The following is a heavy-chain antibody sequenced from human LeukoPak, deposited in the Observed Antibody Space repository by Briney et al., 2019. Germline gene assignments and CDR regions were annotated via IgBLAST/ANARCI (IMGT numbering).Heavy chain of an antibody. CDR2: ISGSGGST. CDR1: GFIFSSYA. V-gene: IGHV3-23*01. Sequence: PGGAVPLSCAASGFIFSSYAMSWVRQAPGKGVEWVSAISGSGGSTYDADSVKGRFTISRDNSKNTLYLQMNSLRAEDTAVYYCAKWGEGSFWGQGTMVTVSS. CDR3: AKWGEGSF. D-gene: IGHD1-26*01. J-gene: IGHJ3*01.